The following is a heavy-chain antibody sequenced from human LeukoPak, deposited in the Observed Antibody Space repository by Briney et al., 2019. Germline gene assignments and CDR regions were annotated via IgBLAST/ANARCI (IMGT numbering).Heavy chain of an antibody. V-gene: IGHV3-30*04. Sequence: GGSLRLTCAVSGCSFSSYAMHWVRKAPGKGLEWVAVISYDGSNKYYADSVKGRFTISRDNSKNTLYLQMNSLRAEDTAVYYCARENIMYYYDSSGYYYGYWGQGTLVTVSS. J-gene: IGHJ4*02. CDR1: GCSFSSYA. CDR2: ISYDGSNK. CDR3: ARENIMYYYDSSGYYYGY. D-gene: IGHD3-22*01.